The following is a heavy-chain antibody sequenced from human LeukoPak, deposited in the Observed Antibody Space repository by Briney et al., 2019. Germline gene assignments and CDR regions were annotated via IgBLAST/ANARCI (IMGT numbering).Heavy chain of an antibody. CDR1: GFSFNNFA. Sequence: GGSLRLSCAASGFSFNNFAMHWVRQAPGKGLEWVSAISGSGGSTYYADSVKGRFTISRDNSKNTLYLQMNSLRAEDTAVYYCARDRGSNYFDYWGQGTLVTVSS. CDR3: ARDRGSNYFDY. CDR2: ISGSGGST. J-gene: IGHJ4*02. D-gene: IGHD3-10*01. V-gene: IGHV3-23*01.